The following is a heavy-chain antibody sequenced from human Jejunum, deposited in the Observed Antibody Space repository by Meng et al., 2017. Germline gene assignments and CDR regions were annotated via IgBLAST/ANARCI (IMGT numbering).Heavy chain of an antibody. CDR2: MYYSGNT. Sequence: SETLSLTCTVSGGSISSSHYYWGWIRQPPGKGLEWIGTMYYSGNTFYNPSLKSRLTMSIDTSKNQLSLNLSSVTAADTAVYYCGKSGSFHGGIDYWGQGTLVT. D-gene: IGHD1-26*01. CDR1: GGSISSSHYY. CDR3: GKSGSFHGGIDY. J-gene: IGHJ4*02. V-gene: IGHV4-39*07.